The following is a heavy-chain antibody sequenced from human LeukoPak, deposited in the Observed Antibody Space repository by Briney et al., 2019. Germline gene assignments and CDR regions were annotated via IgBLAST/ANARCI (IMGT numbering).Heavy chain of an antibody. CDR1: LYTFIGYY. Sequence: GASVKVSCKASLYTFIGYYMHWVRQPPGHGLECMGWINPNSGGTNYAQKFQGRVTMTRDTSISTAYMELSRLRSDDTAVYYCARSLSLRYGDPVDYWGQGTLVTVSS. J-gene: IGHJ4*02. D-gene: IGHD4-17*01. CDR2: INPNSGGT. V-gene: IGHV1-2*02. CDR3: ARSLSLRYGDPVDY.